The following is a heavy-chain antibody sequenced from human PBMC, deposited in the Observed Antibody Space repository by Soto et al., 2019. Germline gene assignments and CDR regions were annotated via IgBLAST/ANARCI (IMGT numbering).Heavy chain of an antibody. J-gene: IGHJ4*02. CDR1: GGSITSSSYY. Sequence: SETLSLTCTVSGGSITSSSYYWGWIRQPPGKGLEWIGSIYYSGSTYYNPSLKSRVTISVDTSKNQFSLKLSSVTAADTAVYYCARYYYDTSGYYYDYWGQGSLVTVSS. CDR2: IYYSGST. CDR3: ARYYYDTSGYYYDY. D-gene: IGHD3-22*01. V-gene: IGHV4-39*07.